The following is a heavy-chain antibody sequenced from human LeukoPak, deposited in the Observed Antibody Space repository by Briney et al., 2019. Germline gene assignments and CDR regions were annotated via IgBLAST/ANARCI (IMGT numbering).Heavy chain of an antibody. CDR2: ISYDGSKK. J-gene: IGHJ6*02. CDR1: GFTFSSHG. CDR3: ANDAAQQQLSNLFYGMDV. Sequence: GRSLRLSCAASGFTFSSHGMHWVRQAAGKGLEWVAFISYDGSKKYYAESVKGRFTISRDNSKNTLFLQMNNLRTEDTAVYFCANDAAQQQLSNLFYGMDVWGQGTTVTVSS. V-gene: IGHV3-30*18. D-gene: IGHD6-13*01.